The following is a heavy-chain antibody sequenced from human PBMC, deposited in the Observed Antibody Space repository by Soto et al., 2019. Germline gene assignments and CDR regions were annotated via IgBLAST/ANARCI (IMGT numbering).Heavy chain of an antibody. D-gene: IGHD2-2*01. CDR3: ERGEWNIVIVPAAH. CDR1: GYSISSGYY. Sequence: SETLSLTCAVSGYSISSGYYWGWIRQPPGKGLEWIGSIYHSGSAYYNPSLKSRVTISVITSKNQFSLKLSSVTAADTAVYYWERGEWNIVIVPAAHWGQGPLVTVSS. V-gene: IGHV4-38-2*01. CDR2: IYHSGSA. J-gene: IGHJ1*01.